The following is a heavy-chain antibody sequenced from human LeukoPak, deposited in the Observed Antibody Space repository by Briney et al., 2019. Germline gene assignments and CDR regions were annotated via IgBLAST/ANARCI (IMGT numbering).Heavy chain of an antibody. CDR2: IYPGDSDT. Sequence: GESLQISCKGSGYSFTSYWIGGVRRVPGKGLGWMGIIYPGDSDTRDSPSFQGQVTISAAKSITTAYLQWSSLKASDTAMYYCARGPYDFWSGYYSRLRGTPLPTFDYWGQGTMVTVSS. J-gene: IGHJ4*03. V-gene: IGHV5-51*01. CDR3: ARGPYDFWSGYYSRLRGTPLPTFDY. CDR1: GYSFTSYW. D-gene: IGHD3-3*01.